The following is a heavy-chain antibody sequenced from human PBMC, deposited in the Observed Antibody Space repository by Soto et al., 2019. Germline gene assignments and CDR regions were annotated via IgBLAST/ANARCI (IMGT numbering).Heavy chain of an antibody. V-gene: IGHV3-20*01. D-gene: IGHD6-19*01. J-gene: IGHJ4*02. CDR3: ARTYSSGWYNPFDY. CDR2: INWNGGST. Sequence: GGSLRLSCAASGXTFYDYGMSWVRQAPGKGLEWVSGINWNGGSTGYADSVKGRFTISRDNAKNSLYLQMNSLRAEDTALYHCARTYSSGWYNPFDYWGQGTLVTVSS. CDR1: GXTFYDYG.